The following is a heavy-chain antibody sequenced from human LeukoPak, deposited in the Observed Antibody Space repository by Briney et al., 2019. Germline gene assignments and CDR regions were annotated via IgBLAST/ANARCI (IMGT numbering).Heavy chain of an antibody. CDR1: GGSISSGGYS. V-gene: IGHV4-30-2*02. Sequence: PSETLSLTCAVSGGSISSGGYSWSWIRQPPGKGLEWIGYIYHSGSTYYNPSLKSRVTISVDTSKNQFSLKLSSVTAADTAVYYCASSPPNYDFWSGYYILGLHPRIDAFDIWGQGTMVTVSS. D-gene: IGHD3-3*01. J-gene: IGHJ3*02. CDR2: IYHSGST. CDR3: ASSPPNYDFWSGYYILGLHPRIDAFDI.